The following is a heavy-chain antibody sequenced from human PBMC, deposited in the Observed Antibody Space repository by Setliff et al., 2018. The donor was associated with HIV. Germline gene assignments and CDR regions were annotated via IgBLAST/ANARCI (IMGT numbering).Heavy chain of an antibody. CDR2: VYYTGKT. Sequence: SETLSLTCSVSGGSLISGGYYWSWIRQHQGKGLEWIGYVYYTGKTYYNPSLESRISMSVDTSKNQFSLKLTSVTAADTAIYYCARDLTSNSNCFEPWGQGTQVTVS. D-gene: IGHD4-4*01. V-gene: IGHV4-31*03. CDR3: ARDLTSNSNCFEP. J-gene: IGHJ5*02. CDR1: GGSLISGGYY.